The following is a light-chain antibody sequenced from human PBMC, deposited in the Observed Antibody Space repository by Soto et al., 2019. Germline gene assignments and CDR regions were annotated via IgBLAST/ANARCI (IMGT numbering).Light chain of an antibody. CDR3: QQYNNGPYT. CDR1: QSVSTK. Sequence: MVMTQSPATLSVSPGERATLSCRASQSVSTKLAWYQQKPGQAPRLLIYGAYTRATGIPARFSGSGSGTDFTLTISSLQSEDFAVYYCQQYNNGPYTFGPGTRVDI. V-gene: IGKV3D-15*01. J-gene: IGKJ3*01. CDR2: GAY.